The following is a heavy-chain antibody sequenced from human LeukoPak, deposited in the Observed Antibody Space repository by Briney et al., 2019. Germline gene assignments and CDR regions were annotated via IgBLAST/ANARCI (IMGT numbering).Heavy chain of an antibody. D-gene: IGHD3-22*01. CDR1: GYSLSSGYY. V-gene: IGHV4-38-2*02. CDR3: ARDSYDSSGYYYLGYFDY. CDR2: VDHSGGT. J-gene: IGHJ4*02. Sequence: SETLSLTCTVSGYSLSSGYYWGWIRQPPGKGLEWIGSVDHSGGTYYNPSLRSRVSISVDTSKNQFSLKLSSVTAADTAVYYCARDSYDSSGYYYLGYFDYWGQGTLVTVSS.